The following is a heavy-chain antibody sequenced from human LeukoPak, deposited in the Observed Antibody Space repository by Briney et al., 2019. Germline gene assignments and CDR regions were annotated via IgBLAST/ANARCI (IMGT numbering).Heavy chain of an antibody. V-gene: IGHV3-30*14. J-gene: IGHJ4*02. D-gene: IGHD3-9*01. CDR1: GFTFSTYP. CDR2: ISHHGSNE. CDR3: ARVHDTTGYYHYFDS. Sequence: PPGGSLRLSCEASGFTFSTYPMHWVRQAPDKGLEWVAVISHHGSNEYYADSVKGRFTISRDNSKNTLYLQMNNPRVEDTAIYYCARVHDTTGYYHYFDSWGQGTLVTVSS.